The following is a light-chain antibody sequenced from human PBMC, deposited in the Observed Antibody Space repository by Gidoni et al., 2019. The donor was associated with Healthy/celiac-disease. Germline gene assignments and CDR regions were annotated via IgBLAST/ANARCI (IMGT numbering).Light chain of an antibody. V-gene: IGKV4-1*01. Sequence: EIVMTQSPDSLAVSLGERATINCKPSQSVLYSSNNKNYLAWYQQKPGQPPKLLIYWASTRESGVPDRFSGSGSGTDFTLTISSLQAEDVAVYYCQQYYSTPLTCGGGTKVEIK. CDR1: QSVLYSSNNKNY. CDR3: QQYYSTPLT. J-gene: IGKJ4*01. CDR2: WAS.